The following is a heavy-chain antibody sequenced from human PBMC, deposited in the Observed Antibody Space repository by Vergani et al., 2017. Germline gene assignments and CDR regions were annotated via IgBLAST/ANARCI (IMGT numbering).Heavy chain of an antibody. Sequence: EVQLLESGGGLVQPGGSLRLSCAASGFTLSSYAMSWVRQAPGKGLEWVSAICGSGGSTYYADSVKGRFTISRDKSKNTLYLQMNSLRAEDTAVYYCAKLVRRELSDDYWGQGTLVTVSS. V-gene: IGHV3-23*01. CDR3: AKLVRRELSDDY. CDR1: GFTLSSYA. D-gene: IGHD1-26*01. CDR2: ICGSGGST. J-gene: IGHJ4*02.